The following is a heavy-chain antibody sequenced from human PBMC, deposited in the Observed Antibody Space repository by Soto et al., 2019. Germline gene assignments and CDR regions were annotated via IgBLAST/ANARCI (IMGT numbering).Heavy chain of an antibody. CDR3: AREKIRTIFGVVIPYMDV. Sequence: GSLRLSCAASGFTFSIYSMNWVRQAPGKGLEWVSSISSSSSYIYYVDSVKGRFTISRDNAKNSLYLQMNSLRAEDTAVYYCAREKIRTIFGVVIPYMDVWGKGTTVTVSS. CDR1: GFTFSIYS. J-gene: IGHJ6*03. CDR2: ISSSSSYI. D-gene: IGHD3-3*01. V-gene: IGHV3-21*01.